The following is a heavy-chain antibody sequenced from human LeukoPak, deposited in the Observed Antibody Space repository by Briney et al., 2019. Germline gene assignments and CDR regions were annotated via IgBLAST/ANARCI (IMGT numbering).Heavy chain of an antibody. J-gene: IGHJ4*02. Sequence: SGPTLVKPTETLTLTCSVSGFSFRTTGMSMSWIRQPPGKALEWLAHIFPNDETSYNPSLRGRLTISKDSSKGQVVLTMTNMAPVDTATYYCARAVGDHVVLHNWGQGILVTVSS. D-gene: IGHD4-17*01. CDR3: ARAVGDHVVLHN. CDR1: GFSFRTTGMS. CDR2: IFPNDET. V-gene: IGHV2-26*01.